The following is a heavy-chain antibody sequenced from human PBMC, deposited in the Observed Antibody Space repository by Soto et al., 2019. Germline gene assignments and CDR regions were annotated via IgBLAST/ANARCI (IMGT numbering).Heavy chain of an antibody. CDR2: IIPIFGTA. J-gene: IGHJ6*02. Sequence: QVQLVQSGAEVKKPGSSVKVSCKASGGTFSSYAISWVRQAPGQGLEWMGGIIPIFGTANYAQKFQGRVTITADESTSTAFMELSSLRSEDTAVYYCARVVRRLGYCSGGSCYPYYYYGIDVGGQGNTVTVSS. CDR1: GGTFSSYA. V-gene: IGHV1-69*01. CDR3: ARVVRRLGYCSGGSCYPYYYYGIDV. D-gene: IGHD2-15*01.